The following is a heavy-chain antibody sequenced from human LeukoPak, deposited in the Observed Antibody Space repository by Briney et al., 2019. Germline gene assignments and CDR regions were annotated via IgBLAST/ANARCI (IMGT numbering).Heavy chain of an antibody. CDR3: AREGTHIVVVPVPLNFDY. D-gene: IGHD2-2*01. Sequence: GGSLRLSCAASGFTFSSYAMHWVRQAPGKGLEWVAVISYDGSNKYYADSVKGRFTISRDNSKNTLYLQMNSLRAEDTAVYYCAREGTHIVVVPVPLNFDYWGQGTLVTVSS. CDR1: GFTFSSYA. V-gene: IGHV3-30-3*01. J-gene: IGHJ4*02. CDR2: ISYDGSNK.